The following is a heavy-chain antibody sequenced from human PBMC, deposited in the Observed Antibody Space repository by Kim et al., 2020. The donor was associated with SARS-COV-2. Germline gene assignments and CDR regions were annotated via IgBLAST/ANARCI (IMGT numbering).Heavy chain of an antibody. CDR2: ISGSGGST. J-gene: IGHJ4*02. V-gene: IGHV3-23*01. CDR3: AKVSPAPNWLPKDRDDY. Sequence: GGSLRLSCAASGFTFSSYAMSWVRQAPGKGLEWVSAISGSGGSTYYADSVKGRFTISRDNSKNTLYLQMNRLRAEDTAVYYCAKVSPAPNWLPKDRDDYWGQGTLVTVSS. D-gene: IGHD5-12*01. CDR1: GFTFSSYA.